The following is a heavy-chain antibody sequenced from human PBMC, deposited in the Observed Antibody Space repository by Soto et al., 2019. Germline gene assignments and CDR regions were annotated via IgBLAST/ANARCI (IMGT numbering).Heavy chain of an antibody. CDR2: INAGNGAT. CDR3: ARELSPSGDSCYSN. J-gene: IGHJ4*02. Sequence: QVQLVQSGAEVTKPGASVKLSCRTSGYTFTDYAIHWVRQAPGQRPEWVGWINAGNGATRYSQKFQDRVTITRDTSATTAYMELRSLRFEDTAVYSCARELSPSGDSCYSNWGQGTLVTVSS. CDR1: GYTFTDYA. D-gene: IGHD2-15*01. V-gene: IGHV1-3*01.